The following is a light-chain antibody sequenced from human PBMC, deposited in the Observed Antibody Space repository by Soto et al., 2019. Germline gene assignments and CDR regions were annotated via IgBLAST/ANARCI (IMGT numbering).Light chain of an antibody. CDR3: QQSYRNPIT. CDR1: QSISNY. V-gene: IGKV1-39*01. Sequence: DIQMTQSASSLSASVGDRVTITCRASQSISNYLNWYQQKPGKAPNLLIHAASSLQSGVPPRFSGSGSGTDFTLTISSLPPEDFATYFCQQSYRNPITFGQGTRLEIK. CDR2: AAS. J-gene: IGKJ5*01.